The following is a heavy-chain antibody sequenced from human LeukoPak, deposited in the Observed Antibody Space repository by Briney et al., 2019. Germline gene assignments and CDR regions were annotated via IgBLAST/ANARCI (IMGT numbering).Heavy chain of an antibody. CDR2: VYGGNTS. J-gene: IGHJ4*02. CDR3: ARAYGSNSNDY. Sequence: QTGGPLRLSCAASGFTVSTNYMSWVRQAPGKGLEWVSVVYGGNTSYYADSVKGRFTISRDTSKNTVHLQMNSLRTEDTAVYYCARAYGSNSNDYWGQGTLVTVSS. CDR1: GFTVSTNY. D-gene: IGHD6-13*01. V-gene: IGHV3-66*02.